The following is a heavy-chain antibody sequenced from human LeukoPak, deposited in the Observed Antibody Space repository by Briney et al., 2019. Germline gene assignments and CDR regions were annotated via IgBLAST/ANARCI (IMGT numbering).Heavy chain of an antibody. Sequence: GASVKVSCKASGYTFFSSDITWVRQAPGRGLEWIGRISTANGDTNYAAKLQGRVTMTTDTSTSTVYMELGSRTIDDTAVDFCSRDPYHRLGPALDVWGQGALATFSS. CDR2: ISTANGDT. D-gene: IGHD1-14*01. CDR3: SRDPYHRLGPALDV. J-gene: IGHJ5*02. CDR1: GYTFFSSD. V-gene: IGHV1-18*01.